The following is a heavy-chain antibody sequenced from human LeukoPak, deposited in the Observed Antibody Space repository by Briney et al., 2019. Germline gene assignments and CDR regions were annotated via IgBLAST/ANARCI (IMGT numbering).Heavy chain of an antibody. V-gene: IGHV4-38-2*02. J-gene: IGHJ5*02. CDR1: GDSISSGYY. CDR3: ARDPRNFGH. CDR2: IYHSGNT. Sequence: ASETLSLTCTVSGDSISSGYYWGWIRQPPGKGLEWIGSIYHSGNTYYNPSLKSRVTISVDTSKNQFSLKLSSMTAADTAVYYCARDPRNFGHWGQGTLVTVSS.